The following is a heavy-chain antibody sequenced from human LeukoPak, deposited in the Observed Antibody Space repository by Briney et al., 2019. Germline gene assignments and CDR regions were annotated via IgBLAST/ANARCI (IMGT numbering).Heavy chain of an antibody. CDR3: AKDHSKIQPFDY. V-gene: IGHV3-30-3*01. CDR1: GFTFSSFS. Sequence: PGGSLRLSCAASGFTFSSFSMHWVRQVPGKGLEWVALISYDGTNKYYADSVKGRFTISRDNSKNTLYLQMNSLRAEDTAVYYCAKDHSKIQPFDYWGQGTLVTVSS. CDR2: ISYDGTNK. D-gene: IGHD5-18*01. J-gene: IGHJ4*02.